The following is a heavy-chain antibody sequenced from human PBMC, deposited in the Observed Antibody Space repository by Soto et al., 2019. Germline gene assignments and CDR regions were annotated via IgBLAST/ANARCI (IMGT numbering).Heavy chain of an antibody. V-gene: IGHV5-51*01. Sequence: GESLKISCKGPGHLFNSHWIGWVRQTPGKGLEWMGLIFTRDSETKTSPSFQGHVSFSVDNSINTVYLQWTSLKTTDTGIYFCARRYFDSGHGYDLWGQGTLVTVSS. J-gene: IGHJ5*02. CDR1: GHLFNSHW. CDR3: ARRYFDSGHGYDL. CDR2: IFTRDSET. D-gene: IGHD3-10*01.